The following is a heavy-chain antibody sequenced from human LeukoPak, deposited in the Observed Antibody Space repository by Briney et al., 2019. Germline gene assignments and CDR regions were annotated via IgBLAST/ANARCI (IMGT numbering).Heavy chain of an antibody. V-gene: IGHV3-30*01. Sequence: ERSLRLSCAASGFTFSSYAMHWVRQAPGKGLEWVAVISYDGSNKYYADSVKGRFTISRDNSKNTLYLQMNSLRAEDTAVYYCARALWCSGGSCYSAVLDYWGQGTLVTVSS. CDR1: GFTFSSYA. J-gene: IGHJ4*02. CDR3: ARALWCSGGSCYSAVLDY. CDR2: ISYDGSNK. D-gene: IGHD2-15*01.